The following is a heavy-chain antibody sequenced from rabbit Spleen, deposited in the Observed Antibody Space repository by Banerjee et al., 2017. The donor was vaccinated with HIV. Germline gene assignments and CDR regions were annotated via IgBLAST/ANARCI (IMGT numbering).Heavy chain of an antibody. D-gene: IGHD8-1*01. J-gene: IGHJ6*01. CDR3: ARDTGSSFSSYGMDL. CDR1: GFSFSSSYW. CDR2: IDAGTSGSA. V-gene: IGHV1S45*01. Sequence: EESGGDLVKPEGSLTLTCTASGFSFSSSYWICWVRQAPGKGPEWIACIDAGTSGSAAYASWAKGRFTISRTSSTTVTLQMTSLTDADTATYFCARDTGSSFSSYGMDLWGPGTLVTVS.